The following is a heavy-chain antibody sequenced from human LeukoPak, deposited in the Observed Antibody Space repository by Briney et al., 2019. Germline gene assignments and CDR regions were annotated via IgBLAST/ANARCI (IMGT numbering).Heavy chain of an antibody. Sequence: PSETLSLTCTVSGVSISSHYWSWVRQPPGKGLEWIGNIYDSESTHYKSSLKSRVTISVDTSKNQFSLRLWSVTAADTAVYYCARVLQNYYYLDVWGKGTTVTVSS. CDR1: GVSISSHY. J-gene: IGHJ6*03. V-gene: IGHV4-59*11. CDR3: ARVLQNYYYLDV. D-gene: IGHD3-3*01. CDR2: IYDSEST.